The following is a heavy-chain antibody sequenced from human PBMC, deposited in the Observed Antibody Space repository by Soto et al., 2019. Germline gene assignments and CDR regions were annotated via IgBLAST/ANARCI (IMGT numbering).Heavy chain of an antibody. D-gene: IGHD6-13*01. Sequence: QVQLVESGGGVVQPGRSLRLSCAASGFTFSSYGMHWVRQAPGKGLEWVAVISYDGSNEYYADSVKGRFTISRDNSKNTLYLQMNSLRAEDTAVYYCAKERGRSRSWAYYNYYGMDVWGQGTTVTVSS. CDR1: GFTFSSYG. CDR3: AKERGRSRSWAYYNYYGMDV. CDR2: ISYDGSNE. J-gene: IGHJ6*02. V-gene: IGHV3-30*18.